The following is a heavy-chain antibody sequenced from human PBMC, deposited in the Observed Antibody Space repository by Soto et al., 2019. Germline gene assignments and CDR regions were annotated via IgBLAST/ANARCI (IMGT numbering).Heavy chain of an antibody. CDR2: IYPGDSDS. J-gene: IGHJ5*02. D-gene: IGHD4-4*01. Sequence: GESLKISCKASGYRFTTYWIAWVRQMPGKGLEWMGIIYPGDSDSRYSPSFQGQVTISADKSITTAYLQWSSLKASDTAMYYCARLGWRLQWNWFDPWGQGTLVTVSS. CDR3: ARLGWRLQWNWFDP. V-gene: IGHV5-51*01. CDR1: GYRFTTYW.